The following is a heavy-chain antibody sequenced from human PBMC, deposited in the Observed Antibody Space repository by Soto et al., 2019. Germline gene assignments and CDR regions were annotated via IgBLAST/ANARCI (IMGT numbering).Heavy chain of an antibody. V-gene: IGHV3-21*01. CDR1: GFSFSSYS. Sequence: EVQLVESGGGLVKPGGSLRLSCAASGFSFSSYSMNWVRQAPGKGLEWVSSISSSSSYIYYADSVKGRFTISRDNAKNSLYLQMNSLRAEDTAVYYCARDSCSSTSCFDWGQGTRVTVSS. CDR3: ARDSCSSTSCFD. D-gene: IGHD2-2*01. J-gene: IGHJ4*02. CDR2: ISSSSSYI.